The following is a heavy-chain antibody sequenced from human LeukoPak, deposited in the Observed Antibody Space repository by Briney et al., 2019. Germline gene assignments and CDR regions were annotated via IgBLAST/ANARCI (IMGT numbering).Heavy chain of an antibody. J-gene: IGHJ4*02. D-gene: IGHD1-1*01. CDR2: IYYSGST. CDR1: GGSISSYY. V-gene: IGHV4-59*01. Sequence: SETLSLTCTVSGGSISSYYWSWIRQPPGKGLEWIGYIYYSGSTNYNPSLKSRVIMSVDTSKNQFSLKLSSVTAADTAVYYCATRPGGSDRFFPYFDYWGQGTLVTVSS. CDR3: ATRPGGSDRFFPYFDY.